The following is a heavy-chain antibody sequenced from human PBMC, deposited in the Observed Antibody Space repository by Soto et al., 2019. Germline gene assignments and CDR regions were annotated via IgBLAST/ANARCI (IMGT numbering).Heavy chain of an antibody. CDR3: ARTEKVVPAALYYYYYMDV. V-gene: IGHV4-28*01. CDR1: GYSISSSNW. J-gene: IGHJ6*03. CDR2: IYYSGST. D-gene: IGHD2-2*01. Sequence: QVQLQESGPGLVKPSDTLSLTCAVSGYSISSSNWWGWIRQPPGKGLEWIGYIYYSGSTYYNPSLKSRVTMSVDTSKNQFSLKLSSVTAVDTAVYYCARTEKVVPAALYYYYYMDVWGKGTTVTVSS.